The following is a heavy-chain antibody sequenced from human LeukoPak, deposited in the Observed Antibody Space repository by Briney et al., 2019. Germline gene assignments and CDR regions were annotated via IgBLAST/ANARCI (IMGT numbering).Heavy chain of an antibody. D-gene: IGHD2-15*01. Sequence: PGGSLRLSCAASGFTFSDYYMSWIRQAPGKGLEWVSYISSSGSTIYYADSVKGRFTMSRDNAKNSLYLQMNSLRAEDTAVYYCARVRCSGGSCLVNYWGQGTLVTVSS. CDR2: ISSSGSTI. CDR3: ARVRCSGGSCLVNY. CDR1: GFTFSDYY. V-gene: IGHV3-11*04. J-gene: IGHJ4*02.